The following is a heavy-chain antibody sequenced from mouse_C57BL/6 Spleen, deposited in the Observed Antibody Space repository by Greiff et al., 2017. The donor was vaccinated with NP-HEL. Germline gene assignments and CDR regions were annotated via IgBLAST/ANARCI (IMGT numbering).Heavy chain of an antibody. D-gene: IGHD2-5*01. CDR1: GYTFTSYW. CDR2: IHPNSGST. Sequence: QVQLQQPGAELVKPGASVKLSCKASGYTFTSYWMHWVKQRPGQGLEWIGMIHPNSGSTNYNEKFKSKATLTVDKSSSTAYMQLSSLTSEDSAVYYCARESNYVGYYAMDYWGQGTSVTVSS. V-gene: IGHV1-64*01. CDR3: ARESNYVGYYAMDY. J-gene: IGHJ4*01.